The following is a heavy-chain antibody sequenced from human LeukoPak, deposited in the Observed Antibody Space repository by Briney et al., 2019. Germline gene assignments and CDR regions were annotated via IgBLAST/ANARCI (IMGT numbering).Heavy chain of an antibody. D-gene: IGHD3-3*01. V-gene: IGHV1-69*05. CDR3: ATYYDSNTFDI. CDR2: IIPIFGAT. CDR1: GGTFSSYA. Sequence: SVKVSCKASGGTFSSYAISWVRQAPGQGLEWMGGIIPIFGATIYAQKLQGRVTITRDESTSTDYMELSSLRSEDTAVYYCATYYDSNTFDIWGQGTLVIVSS. J-gene: IGHJ3*02.